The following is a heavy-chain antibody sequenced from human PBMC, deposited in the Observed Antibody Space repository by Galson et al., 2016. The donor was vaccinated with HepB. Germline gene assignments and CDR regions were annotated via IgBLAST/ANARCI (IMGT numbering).Heavy chain of an antibody. J-gene: IGHJ4*02. V-gene: IGHV4-34*01. D-gene: IGHD4-23*01. CDR1: GGSFSGYF. CDR2: INHIRST. CDR3: ATRRGRMTTVVGNFDY. Sequence: ETLSLTCAVYGGSFSGYFWSWIRQSPGKGLEWTAEINHIRSTNYNPSLKSRVSISIDTSENQFSLRLNSVTAADTAVYYCATRRGRMTTVVGNFDYWGQGTLVVVSS.